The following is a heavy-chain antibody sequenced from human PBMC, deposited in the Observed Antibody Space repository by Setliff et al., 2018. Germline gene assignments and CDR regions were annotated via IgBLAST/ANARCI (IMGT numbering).Heavy chain of an antibody. CDR3: ARRRWLQFYYYYGMDV. Sequence: KTSETLSLTCTVSGGSISSYYWSWIRQPAGKGLEWIGHIYIGGSANYNPSLKSRVTISVDTSKNQFSLKLSSVTAADTAVYYCARRRWLQFYYYYGMDVWGQGTTVTVSS. V-gene: IGHV4-4*07. D-gene: IGHD4-4*01. CDR1: GGSISSYY. J-gene: IGHJ6*02. CDR2: IYIGGSA.